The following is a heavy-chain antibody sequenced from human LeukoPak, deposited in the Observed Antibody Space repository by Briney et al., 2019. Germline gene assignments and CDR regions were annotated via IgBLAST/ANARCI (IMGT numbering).Heavy chain of an antibody. Sequence: SETLSLTCTVSGVSISSYYWSWIRQPPGKGLEWIGYIFYSGSTNYNPSLKSRVTISVGTSKNQFSLKLSSVTAADTAVYYCARLPYFDSSGRMYYFDYWGQGTLVTVSS. CDR3: ARLPYFDSSGRMYYFDY. J-gene: IGHJ4*02. D-gene: IGHD3-22*01. CDR1: GVSISSYY. CDR2: IFYSGST. V-gene: IGHV4-59*01.